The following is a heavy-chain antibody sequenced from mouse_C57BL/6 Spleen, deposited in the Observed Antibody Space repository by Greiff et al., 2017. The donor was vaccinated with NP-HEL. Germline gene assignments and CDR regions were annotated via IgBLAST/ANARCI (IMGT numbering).Heavy chain of an antibody. CDR2: ISYDGSN. J-gene: IGHJ2*01. D-gene: IGHD4-1*01. CDR1: GYSITSGYY. V-gene: IGHV3-6*01. CDR3: ARSGTEYYFDY. Sequence: EVKVEESGPGLVKPSQSLSLTCSVTGYSITSGYYWNWIRQFPGNKLEWMGYISYDGSNNYNPSLKNRISITRDTSKNQFFLKLNSVTTEDTATYYCARSGTEYYFDYWGQGTTLTVSS.